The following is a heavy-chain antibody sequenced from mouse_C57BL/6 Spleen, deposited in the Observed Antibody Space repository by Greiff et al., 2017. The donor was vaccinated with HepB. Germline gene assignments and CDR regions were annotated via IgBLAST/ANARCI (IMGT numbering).Heavy chain of an antibody. CDR1: GYTFTSYW. D-gene: IGHD4-1*01. CDR3: AREVKHWGRSLDY. J-gene: IGHJ2*01. V-gene: IGHV1-55*01. Sequence: QVQLQQPGAELVKPGASVKMSCKASGYTFTSYWITWVKQRPGQGLEWIGDIYPGSGSTNYNEKFKSKATLTVDTSSSTAYMQLSSLTSEDSAVYYCAREVKHWGRSLDYWGQGTTLTVSS. CDR2: IYPGSGST.